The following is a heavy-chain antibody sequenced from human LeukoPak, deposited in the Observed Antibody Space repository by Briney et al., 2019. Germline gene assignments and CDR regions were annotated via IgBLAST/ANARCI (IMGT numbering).Heavy chain of an antibody. CDR1: GYTFTSYG. CDR3: ARGGSYYDGFDY. CDR2: ISAYNSNT. J-gene: IGHJ4*02. Sequence: GASVKVSCKASGYTFTSYGISWVRQAPGQGLEWMGWISAYNSNTNYAQKFQGRVTMTRDTSTSTVYMELSSLRSEDTAVYYCARGGSYYDGFDYWGQGTLVTVSS. D-gene: IGHD1-26*01. V-gene: IGHV1-18*01.